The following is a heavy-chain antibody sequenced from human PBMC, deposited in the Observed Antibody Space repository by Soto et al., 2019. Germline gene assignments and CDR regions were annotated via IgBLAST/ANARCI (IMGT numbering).Heavy chain of an antibody. V-gene: IGHV4-61*01. CDR2: VHDSGNT. Sequence: SETLSLTCTVSTISVRSGTYYWSWIRQPSGQGLEWIGYVHDSGNTNYNPSLKSRVTISLDTSKNQLSLKLTSMTAADTAVYYCARDMHAGFTHYFDPWGQGALVTVSS. J-gene: IGHJ5*02. CDR3: ARDMHAGFTHYFDP. CDR1: TISVRSGTYY. D-gene: IGHD1-26*01.